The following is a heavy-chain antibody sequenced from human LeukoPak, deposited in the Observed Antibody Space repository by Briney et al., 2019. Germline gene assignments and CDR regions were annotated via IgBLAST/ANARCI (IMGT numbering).Heavy chain of an antibody. Sequence: SETLSLTCTVSGDSISRSTYYWAWIRQPPGKGLEWIGSVYYGRSPYFSPSLESRATISVDTSKNHFSLKMSSVTAADTAVYYCARSSGTGTFSYWGQGTLVTVSS. CDR3: ARSSGTGTFSY. CDR2: VYYGRSP. D-gene: IGHD6-25*01. CDR1: GDSISRSTYY. J-gene: IGHJ4*02. V-gene: IGHV4-39*02.